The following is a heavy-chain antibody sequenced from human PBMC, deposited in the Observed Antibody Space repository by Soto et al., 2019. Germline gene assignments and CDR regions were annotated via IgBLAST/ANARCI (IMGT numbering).Heavy chain of an antibody. CDR1: GGTFSSYT. Sequence: SVKVSCKASGGTFSSYTISWVRQAPGQGLEWMGRIIPILGIANYAQKFQGRVTITVDKSTSTAYMELSSLRSEDTAVYYCARAPGGPGIAEYWGQGTLVTVSS. D-gene: IGHD6-13*01. J-gene: IGHJ4*02. CDR3: ARAPGGPGIAEY. CDR2: IIPILGIA. V-gene: IGHV1-69*02.